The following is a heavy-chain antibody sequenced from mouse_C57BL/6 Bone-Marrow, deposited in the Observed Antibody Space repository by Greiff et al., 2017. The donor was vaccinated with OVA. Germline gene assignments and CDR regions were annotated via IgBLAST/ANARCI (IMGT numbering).Heavy chain of an antibody. CDR1: GFSFNTYA. Sequence: EVQLVESGGGLVQPKGSLKLSCAASGFSFNTYAMNWVRQAPGKGLEWVARIRSKSNNYATYYADSVKDRFTISRDDSESMLYLQMNNLKTEDTAMYYCVAYDYLYARDYWGQGTSVTVSS. V-gene: IGHV10-1*01. D-gene: IGHD2-4*01. CDR2: IRSKSNNYAT. J-gene: IGHJ4*01. CDR3: VAYDYLYARDY.